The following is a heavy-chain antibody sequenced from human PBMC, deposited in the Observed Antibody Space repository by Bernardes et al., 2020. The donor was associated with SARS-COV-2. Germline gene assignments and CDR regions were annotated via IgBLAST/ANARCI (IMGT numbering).Heavy chain of an antibody. D-gene: IGHD3-22*01. CDR3: DLTYYYDSSGYN. J-gene: IGHJ4*02. Sequence: GSLSLSGVVSGLTISNYWMHWVRQAPGKGLVWVARVKGDGSITNYEDSVKGRFTISRDNAKNTLYLQMNSLRAEDTAVYYCDLTYYYDSSGYNWGQGTLVTVSS. CDR2: VKGDGSIT. CDR1: GLTISNYW. V-gene: IGHV3-74*01.